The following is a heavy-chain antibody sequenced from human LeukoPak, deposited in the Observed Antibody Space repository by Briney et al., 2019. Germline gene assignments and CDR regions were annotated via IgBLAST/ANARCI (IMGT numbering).Heavy chain of an antibody. CDR2: ITATAGSI. V-gene: IGHV3-23*01. J-gene: IGHJ4*02. CDR3: AKALLITMIVVVTPSDY. D-gene: IGHD3-22*01. Sequence: GGSLRLSCAASGFSFGNYAMSWVRQTPGRGLEWVSSITATAGSIYYADSVKGRFTTSRDNSKNTLYLQMNSLRAEDTAVYYCAKALLITMIVVVTPSDYWGQGTLVTVSS. CDR1: GFSFGNYA.